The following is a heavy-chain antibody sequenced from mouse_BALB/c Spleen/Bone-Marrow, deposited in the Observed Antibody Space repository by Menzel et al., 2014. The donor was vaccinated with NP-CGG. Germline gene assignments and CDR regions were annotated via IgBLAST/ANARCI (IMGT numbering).Heavy chain of an antibody. CDR3: ARKGPRNAMDY. V-gene: IGHV1-47*01. J-gene: IGHJ4*01. CDR2: FHPFNDDT. CDR1: GYTFTTYP. Sequence: QVQLQQSGAEAVKPGAPVKMSCKALGYTFTTYPIEWMKQNHGKSLEWIGNFHPFNDDTKYNEKFKDKAKLTVEKSSSTVYLEVSRLTSDDSAIYYCARKGPRNAMDYWGQGTSVTVSS. D-gene: IGHD3-3*01.